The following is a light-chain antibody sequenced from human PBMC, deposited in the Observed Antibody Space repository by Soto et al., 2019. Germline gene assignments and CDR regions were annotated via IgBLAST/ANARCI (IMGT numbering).Light chain of an antibody. V-gene: IGKV1-39*01. CDR3: QQRHMWPIT. Sequence: DIQMTQSPSSLSASVGDRVTITCRASHNIINYLNWYQQKPGKAPQLLIYVASMLESGVPSRFSGSGSGTDFTLTISSLEPEDSAVYYCQQRHMWPITFGQGTRLEIK. CDR2: VAS. CDR1: HNIINY. J-gene: IGKJ5*01.